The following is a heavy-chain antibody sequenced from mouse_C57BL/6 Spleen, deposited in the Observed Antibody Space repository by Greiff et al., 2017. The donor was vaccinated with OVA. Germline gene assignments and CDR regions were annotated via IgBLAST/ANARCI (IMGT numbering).Heavy chain of an antibody. CDR1: GYTFTDYN. V-gene: IGHV1-18*01. J-gene: IGHJ4*01. Sequence: VQLKESGPELVKPGASVKIPCKASGYTFTDYNMDWVKQSHGKSLEWIGDINPNNGGTIYNQKFKGKATLTVDKSSSTAYMELRSLTSEDTAVYYCAREGDYYGSSYYAMDYWGQGTSVTVSS. D-gene: IGHD1-1*01. CDR3: AREGDYYGSSYYAMDY. CDR2: INPNNGGT.